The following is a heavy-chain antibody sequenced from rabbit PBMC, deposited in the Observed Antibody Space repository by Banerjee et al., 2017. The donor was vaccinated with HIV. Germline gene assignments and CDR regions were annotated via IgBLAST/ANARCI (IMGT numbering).Heavy chain of an antibody. Sequence: QEQLGESGGDLVKPEGSLTLTCKASGLDFSSSYWICWVRQAPGKGLEWIACIYTGSSGSTYYASWAKGRFTISKTSSTTVTLQMTSLTAADTATYFCARDYTYGAADYHSFDLWGPGTLVTVS. CDR1: GLDFSSSYW. D-gene: IGHD6-1*01. CDR2: IYTGSSGST. CDR3: ARDYTYGAADYHSFDL. V-gene: IGHV1S45*01. J-gene: IGHJ4*01.